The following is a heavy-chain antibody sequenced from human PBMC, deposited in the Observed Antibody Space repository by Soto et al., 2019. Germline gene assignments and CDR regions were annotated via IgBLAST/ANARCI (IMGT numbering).Heavy chain of an antibody. V-gene: IGHV1-18*01. D-gene: IGHD6-6*01. Sequence: QVQLVQSGAEVKKPGASVKVSCKASGYTFTSYGISWVRQAPGQGLEWMGWISAYNGNTNYAQKIQGRVTMTTDTSTSKAYMELRSLRSDDTAVYYCARDRSSSSFAYYYYYGMDVWGQGTTVTVSS. CDR3: ARDRSSSSFAYYYYYGMDV. J-gene: IGHJ6*02. CDR2: ISAYNGNT. CDR1: GYTFTSYG.